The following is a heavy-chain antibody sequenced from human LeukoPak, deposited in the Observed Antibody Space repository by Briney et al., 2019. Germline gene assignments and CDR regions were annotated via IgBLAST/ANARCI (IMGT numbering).Heavy chain of an antibody. CDR3: ARGVDYVWYYYGMDV. V-gene: IGHV4-34*01. CDR1: GGSFSGYY. J-gene: IGHJ6*02. CDR2: INHSGST. Sequence: SETLSLTCAVYGGSFSGYYWSWIRQPPGKGLEWIAEINHSGSTNYNPSLKSRVTISVDTSKNQFSLKLSSVTAADTAVYYCARGVDYVWYYYGMDVWGQGTTVTVS. D-gene: IGHD3-16*01.